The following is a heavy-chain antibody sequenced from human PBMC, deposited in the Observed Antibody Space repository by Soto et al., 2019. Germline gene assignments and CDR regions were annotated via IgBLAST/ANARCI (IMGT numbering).Heavy chain of an antibody. Sequence: SETLSLTCAVSGDSVRSSNWWTWVRQSPGKGLEWIGEIYHLGGTNYNPSLKSRVTISVDMAKNQVSLKLSSVTAADTAVYYCATMQKPRGYYYGLNVWGQGTTVTVSS. V-gene: IGHV4-4*02. CDR2: IYHLGGT. J-gene: IGHJ6*02. CDR3: ATMQKPRGYYYGLNV. CDR1: GDSVRSSNW.